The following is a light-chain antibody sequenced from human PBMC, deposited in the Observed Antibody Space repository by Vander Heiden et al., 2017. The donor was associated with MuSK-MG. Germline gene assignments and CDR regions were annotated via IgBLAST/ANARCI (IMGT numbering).Light chain of an antibody. CDR2: EDS. CDR3: YSTDSSANHRV. J-gene: IGLJ3*02. Sequence: SYELTQPPSVSVSPGQTARITCSGEALPKKYAYWYQQKSGQAPVLVIYEDSKRPSGIPERFSGSSSGTVATLTVSGAQVEDEADYYCYSTDSSANHRVFGGGTKLTVL. V-gene: IGLV3-10*01. CDR1: ALPKKY.